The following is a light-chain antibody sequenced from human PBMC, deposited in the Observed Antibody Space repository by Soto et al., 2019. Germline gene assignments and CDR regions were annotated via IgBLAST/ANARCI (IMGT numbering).Light chain of an antibody. CDR1: QGISSW. J-gene: IGKJ4*02. V-gene: IGKV1-12*01. CDR3: QQANTFPLT. Sequence: DILMTQSPSSVSASVGDRVTITCRASQGISSWLAWYQLKPGKAPQLLISEASTLQSGVPSRVSGSGSGTEFTLTISSLQPEDFAADSCQQANTFPLTFGGGTMVEIK. CDR2: EAS.